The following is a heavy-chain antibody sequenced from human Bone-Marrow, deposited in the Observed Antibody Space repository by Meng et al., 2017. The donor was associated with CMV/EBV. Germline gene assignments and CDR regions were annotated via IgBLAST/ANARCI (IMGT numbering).Heavy chain of an antibody. CDR3: AYLGDHWRTYRAYNEVY. J-gene: IGHJ4*02. V-gene: IGHV3-7*01. CDR2: INQDETEK. D-gene: IGHD3-16*01. Sequence: GESLKISCAASGFILGTYWMTWVRQAPGKGLEWVANINQDETEKNYVDSVKGRFTISRDNAKNSLFLQMYSLRSEDTAVYYCAYLGDHWRTYRAYNEVYWGQGALVTVSP. CDR1: GFILGTYW.